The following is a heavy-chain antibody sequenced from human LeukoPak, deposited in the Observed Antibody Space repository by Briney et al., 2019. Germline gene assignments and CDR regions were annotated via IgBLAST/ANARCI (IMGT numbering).Heavy chain of an antibody. Sequence: GGSLRLSCAASGFTFSSYTMHWVRQAPGKGLEWVANIKQDGSEKYYVDSVKVRFTISRDNAKNSLYLQMSSLRADDTAVYYCARDRLLYYYDSGPTGHFQHWGQGTLVTV. CDR1: GFTFSSYT. V-gene: IGHV3-7*01. CDR2: IKQDGSEK. CDR3: ARDRLLYYYDSGPTGHFQH. D-gene: IGHD3-22*01. J-gene: IGHJ1*01.